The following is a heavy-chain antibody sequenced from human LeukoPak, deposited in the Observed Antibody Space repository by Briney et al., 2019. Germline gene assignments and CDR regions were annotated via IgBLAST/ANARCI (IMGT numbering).Heavy chain of an antibody. CDR3: AKAWGSSWYSVFDY. J-gene: IGHJ4*02. CDR2: ISGSGGST. CDR1: GVTFSSYV. D-gene: IGHD6-13*01. Sequence: GGSLRLSCAASGVTFSSYVMSWVRQAPGKGLEWVSVISGSGGSTYYADSVKGRFTISRDNSKNTLYLQMNSLRAEDTAVYYCAKAWGSSWYSVFDYWGQGTLLTVSS. V-gene: IGHV3-23*01.